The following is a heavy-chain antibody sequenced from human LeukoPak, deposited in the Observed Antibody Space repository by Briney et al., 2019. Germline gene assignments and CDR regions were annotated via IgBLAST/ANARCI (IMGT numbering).Heavy chain of an antibody. V-gene: IGHV3-64*01. Sequence: QPGGSLRLSCAASGFTFSNYWMHWVRQAPGKGLEYVSAISSNGGSTYYANSVKGRFTVSRDNSKNTLYLQMGSLRAEDMAVYYCAREASSGGYYYYYMDVWGKGTTVTVSS. CDR3: AREASSGGYYYYYMDV. D-gene: IGHD6-19*01. CDR1: GFTFSNYW. CDR2: ISSNGGST. J-gene: IGHJ6*03.